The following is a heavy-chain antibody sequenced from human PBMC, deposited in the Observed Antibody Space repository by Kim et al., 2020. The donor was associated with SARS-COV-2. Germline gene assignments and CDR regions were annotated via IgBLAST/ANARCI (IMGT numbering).Heavy chain of an antibody. CDR3: ARGPGYSSSWYYY. Sequence: SETLSLTCAVYGGSFSGYYWSWIRQPPGKGLEWIGEINHSGSTNYNPSLKSRVTISVDTSKNQFSLKLSSVTAADTAVYYCARGPGYSSSWYYYWGQGTLVTVSS. CDR1: GGSFSGYY. J-gene: IGHJ4*02. D-gene: IGHD6-13*01. CDR2: INHSGST. V-gene: IGHV4-34*01.